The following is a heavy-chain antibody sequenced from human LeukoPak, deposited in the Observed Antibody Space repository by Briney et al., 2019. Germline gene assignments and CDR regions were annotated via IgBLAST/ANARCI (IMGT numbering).Heavy chain of an antibody. J-gene: IGHJ4*02. CDR2: ISGSGGST. Sequence: GGSLRLSCAASGFTFSSNSMTWVRQAPGKGLNWVSAISGSGGSTYYADSVKGRFTISRDNSKNTLYLQMNSLRAEDTAVYYCAKDSPVITTVDYWGQGTLVTVSS. D-gene: IGHD3-10*01. CDR1: GFTFSSNS. CDR3: AKDSPVITTVDY. V-gene: IGHV3-23*01.